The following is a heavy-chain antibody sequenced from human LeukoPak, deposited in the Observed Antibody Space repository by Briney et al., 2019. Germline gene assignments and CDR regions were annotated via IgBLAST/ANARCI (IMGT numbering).Heavy chain of an antibody. CDR2: IWYDGSNK. D-gene: IGHD3-10*01. V-gene: IGHV3-33*01. Sequence: GRSLRLSCVASGFTFSSYGMHWVRQAPGKGLEWVAVIWYDGSNKYYADSVKGRFTISRDNSKNTLYLQMNSLRAEDTAVYYCARETPPYYYGSGSFDYWGQGTLVTVSS. J-gene: IGHJ4*02. CDR3: ARETPPYYYGSGSFDY. CDR1: GFTFSSYG.